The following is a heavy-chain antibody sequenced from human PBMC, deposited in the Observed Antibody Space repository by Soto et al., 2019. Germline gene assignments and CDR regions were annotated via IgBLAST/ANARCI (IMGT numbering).Heavy chain of an antibody. J-gene: IGHJ6*03. V-gene: IGHV1-46*03. CDR3: AGTGMRGHFYYNYYMDV. D-gene: IGHD3-10*01. CDR2: INPSGGST. Sequence: ASVKVSCKASGYSFTEHYIHWVRQAPGQGLEWMGIINPSGGSTSYAQKFQGRVTMTRDTSTSTVYMELSSLRSEDTAVYYCAGTGMRGHFYYNYYMDVWGKGTTVTVSS. CDR1: GYSFTEHY.